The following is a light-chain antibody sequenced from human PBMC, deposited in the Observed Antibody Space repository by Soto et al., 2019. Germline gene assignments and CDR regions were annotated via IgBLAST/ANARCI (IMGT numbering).Light chain of an antibody. CDR2: GAS. V-gene: IGKV3-20*01. Sequence: ESVLTQSPGTLSLSPGERATLSCRASQSVSSSYLAWYQQKPGQAPRLLIYGASSRATGIPDRFSGSGSGTDFTLTIGRLEPEDFAVYYCQQYGSSPRITFGQGTRLEIK. J-gene: IGKJ5*01. CDR3: QQYGSSPRIT. CDR1: QSVSSSY.